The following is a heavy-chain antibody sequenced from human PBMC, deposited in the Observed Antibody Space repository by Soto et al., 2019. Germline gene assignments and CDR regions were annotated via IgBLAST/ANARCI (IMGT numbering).Heavy chain of an antibody. V-gene: IGHV3-21*01. D-gene: IGHD3-22*01. Sequence: GGSLRLSCAASGFTFSSYTMNWVRQAPGKGLEWVSSINSSSSYIYYADSVKGRFTISRDNAKTSLYLQMNSLKAEDTAVYYCARDDGYYDSSGTFNYWGQGTLVTVSS. J-gene: IGHJ4*02. CDR2: INSSSSYI. CDR3: ARDDGYYDSSGTFNY. CDR1: GFTFSSYT.